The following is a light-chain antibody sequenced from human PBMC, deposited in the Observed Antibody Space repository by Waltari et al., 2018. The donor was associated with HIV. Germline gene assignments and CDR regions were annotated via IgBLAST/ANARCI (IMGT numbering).Light chain of an antibody. CDR1: QNITNK. CDR2: DAS. CDR3: QQYKYWPET. Sequence: EVVLTQAPSTLSVSLWEGASLSCRASQNITNKLGWYQQKAGQAPRLLIYDASRRATAIPDRFSGSGSGTEFNRTISRLVFEDVAVYVCQQYKYWPETFGQGTKVEIK. J-gene: IGKJ1*01. V-gene: IGKV3D-15*01.